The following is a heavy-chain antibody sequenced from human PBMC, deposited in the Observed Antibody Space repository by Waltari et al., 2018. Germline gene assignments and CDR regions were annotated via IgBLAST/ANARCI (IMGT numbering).Heavy chain of an antibody. CDR1: GGSFSGYY. J-gene: IGHJ6*02. Sequence: QVQLQQWGAGLLKPSETLSLTCAVDGGSFSGYYWSWLRQPPGKGLEWIGEINHSGTINYIPSLKSRVSISIDTSKNQFSLKVTSVTAADTAVYYCARARVVKRYYYYGMDVWGQGSTVTVS. D-gene: IGHD3-3*01. V-gene: IGHV4-34*01. CDR3: ARARVVKRYYYYGMDV. CDR2: INHSGTI.